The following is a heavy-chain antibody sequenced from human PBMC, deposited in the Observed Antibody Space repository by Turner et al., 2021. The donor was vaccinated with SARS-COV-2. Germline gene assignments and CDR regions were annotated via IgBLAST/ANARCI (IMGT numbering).Heavy chain of an antibody. J-gene: IGHJ4*02. Sequence: QVQLVESGGGVVQPGRSLRLSCTASGFTFTTYAMHWVRQAPGKGLEWVAIISSHGTSQFYADSVKGRFSISRDNSKNTVFLQMNSLRAEDTAVYYCARVDSPTKGFYFDYWGQGTLVTVSS. CDR2: ISSHGTSQ. CDR1: GFTFTTYA. V-gene: IGHV3-30-3*01. D-gene: IGHD3-3*01. CDR3: ARVDSPTKGFYFDY.